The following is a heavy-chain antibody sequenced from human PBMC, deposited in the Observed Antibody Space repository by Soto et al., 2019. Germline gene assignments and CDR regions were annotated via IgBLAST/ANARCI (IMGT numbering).Heavy chain of an antibody. D-gene: IGHD2-21*02. J-gene: IGHJ6*02. CDR3: ARPGDAYGLDV. Sequence: SETLSLTCSVSGASITRSSYYWAWIRQPPGKGLEGIASIHSHSGSTYYDLSLKGRVLISVDTSKNYFSLNLSSVTAADTAVYYCARPGDAYGLDVWGQGTTVTVSS. CDR2: IHSHSGST. V-gene: IGHV4-39*01. CDR1: GASITRSSYY.